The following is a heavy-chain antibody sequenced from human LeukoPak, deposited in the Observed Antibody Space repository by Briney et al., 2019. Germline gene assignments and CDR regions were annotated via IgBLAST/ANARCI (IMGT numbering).Heavy chain of an antibody. J-gene: IGHJ4*02. V-gene: IGHV4-34*01. CDR2: INRYGIT. CDR3: ARGPRFGHPRFDF. Sequence: SETLSLTCAVDGGSFSGHYGSWIRQPPGKGLEGIGEINRYGITNYNPSLKSRVTVSVDTSKNQFSLKLTSVTAADTAVYYCARGPRFGHPRFDFWGQGSLVTVSS. CDR1: GGSFSGHY. D-gene: IGHD3-10*01.